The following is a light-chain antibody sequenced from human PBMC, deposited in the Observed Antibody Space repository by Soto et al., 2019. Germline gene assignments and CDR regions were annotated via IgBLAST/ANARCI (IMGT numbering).Light chain of an antibody. CDR1: QSIHTS. Sequence: VLTQSPGTLSLAPGERATVWCRASQSIHTSLAWYQQKPGQPPRLVVYDSTLRANGVPDRFGGSRSGTEFTLTINNLEPEDFAVYYCQQRNVWPPITFGQGTRLEIK. CDR3: QQRNVWPPIT. CDR2: DST. J-gene: IGKJ5*01. V-gene: IGKV3-11*01.